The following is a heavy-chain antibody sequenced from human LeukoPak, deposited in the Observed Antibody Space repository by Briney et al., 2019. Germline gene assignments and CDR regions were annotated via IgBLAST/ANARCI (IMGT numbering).Heavy chain of an antibody. V-gene: IGHV1-8*02. D-gene: IGHD4-17*01. J-gene: IGHJ5*01. CDR3: ARGHVSRFKYGDYNWFDS. CDR2: MNANIGTT. CDR1: GYTVSSYV. Sequence: ASVKLSCKAAGYTVSSYVFNSVRRSAGHGLEWWGWMNANIGTTVSAHKFQARATIPRNTSISTAYMELSSLRSEDTAVYYCARGHVSRFKYGDYNWFDSWGQGTLVTVSS.